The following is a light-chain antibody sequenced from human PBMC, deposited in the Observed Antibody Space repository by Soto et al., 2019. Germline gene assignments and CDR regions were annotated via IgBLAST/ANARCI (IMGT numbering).Light chain of an antibody. J-gene: IGLJ2*01. Sequence: QSELTQSPSASASLGASVKLTCTLSSGHSSYAIAWHQQQPEKGPRYLMKLNSDGSHSKGDGIPDRFSGSSSGAERYLTISSLQSEDEADYYCQTWGTGIYVVFGGGTKLTVL. CDR3: QTWGTGIYVV. CDR1: SGHSSYA. CDR2: LNSDGSH. V-gene: IGLV4-69*01.